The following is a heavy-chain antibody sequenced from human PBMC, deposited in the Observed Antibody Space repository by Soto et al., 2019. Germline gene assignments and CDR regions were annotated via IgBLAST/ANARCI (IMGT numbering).Heavy chain of an antibody. V-gene: IGHV2-5*02. CDR3: APRTGPLIILGFYP. Sequence: QITLKESGPTLVKPTQTLTVTCTFSGFSLSTSGVGVGWIRQPPGKALEWLALIYWDDNKRYSPSLKSRLTIRKYASKNQVVLTIATMDPVDTATYYFAPRTGPLIILGFYPYGQATLVTVPS. D-gene: IGHD3-3*01. CDR2: IYWDDNK. J-gene: IGHJ5*02. CDR1: GFSLSTSGVG.